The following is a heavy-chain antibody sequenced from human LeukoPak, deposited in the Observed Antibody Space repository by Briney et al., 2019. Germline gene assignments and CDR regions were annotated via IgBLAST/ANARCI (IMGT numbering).Heavy chain of an antibody. D-gene: IGHD6-19*01. V-gene: IGHV5-51*01. CDR3: ARPSIKYSSGAYYFDY. Sequence: GESLKISCKGSGYWIGWVRQMPGKGLEWMGIIYPGDSDTRYSPSFQGQVTISADKSINTAYLQWSSLKASDTAMYYCARPSIKYSSGAYYFDYWGQGTLVTVSS. CDR2: IYPGDSDT. CDR1: GYW. J-gene: IGHJ4*02.